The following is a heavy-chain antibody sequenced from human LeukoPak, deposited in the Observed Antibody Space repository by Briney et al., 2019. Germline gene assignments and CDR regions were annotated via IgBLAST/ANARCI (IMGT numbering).Heavy chain of an antibody. J-gene: IGHJ4*02. D-gene: IGHD3-22*01. CDR3: ARHYDSSGYYFRY. V-gene: IGHV5-51*01. CDR2: IYPGDSDT. Sequence: GESLKISCKGSGYSFTSYWIGWVRQMPGKGLEWMGIIYPGDSDTRYSPSFRGQVTISADKSISTAYLQWSSLKASDTAMYYCARHYDSSGYYFRYWGQGTLVTVSS. CDR1: GYSFTSYW.